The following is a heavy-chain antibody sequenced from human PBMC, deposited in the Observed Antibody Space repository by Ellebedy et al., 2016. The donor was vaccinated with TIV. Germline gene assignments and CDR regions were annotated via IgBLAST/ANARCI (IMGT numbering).Heavy chain of an antibody. CDR1: GFTFSNYW. Sequence: GESLKISCEASGFTFSNYWITWVRQAPGKGLEWVANIKQDGSEKYYVDSVKGRFSISRDNAKNSLYLQMNSLRPEDTAVYYCARDQWLGRAYYFDYWGQGTLLTVSS. V-gene: IGHV3-7*01. D-gene: IGHD6-19*01. J-gene: IGHJ4*02. CDR3: ARDQWLGRAYYFDY. CDR2: IKQDGSEK.